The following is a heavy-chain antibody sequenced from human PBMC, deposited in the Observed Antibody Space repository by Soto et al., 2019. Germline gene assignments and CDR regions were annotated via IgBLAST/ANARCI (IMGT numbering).Heavy chain of an antibody. D-gene: IGHD6-6*01. V-gene: IGHV4-39*07. J-gene: IGHJ4*02. Sequence: SETLSLTCTVSGGSISSSSYFWGWIRQPPGKGLEWIGSIYYSGSTNYNPSLKSRVTISVDTSKNQFSLKLSSVTAADTAVYYCARAEGPYSSSSEPEDHNPYFDYWGQGTLVTVSS. CDR2: IYYSGST. CDR1: GGSISSSSYF. CDR3: ARAEGPYSSSSEPEDHNPYFDY.